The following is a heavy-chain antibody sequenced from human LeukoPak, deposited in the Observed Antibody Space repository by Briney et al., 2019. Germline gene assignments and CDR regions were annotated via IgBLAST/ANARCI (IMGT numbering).Heavy chain of an antibody. CDR1: GFTFSSNG. Sequence: GGSLRLSCAASGFTFSSNGMHWVRQAPGKGLEWVAVISYDGSNKYYADSVKGRFTISRDNSKNTLYLQMNSLRAEDTAVYYCARFGDIAARRAFDYWGQGTLVTVSS. V-gene: IGHV3-30*19. J-gene: IGHJ4*02. D-gene: IGHD6-6*01. CDR2: ISYDGSNK. CDR3: ARFGDIAARRAFDY.